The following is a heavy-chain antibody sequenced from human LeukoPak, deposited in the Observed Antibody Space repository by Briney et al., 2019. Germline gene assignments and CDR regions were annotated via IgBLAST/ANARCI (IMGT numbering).Heavy chain of an antibody. Sequence: GEPLKISCKGSGYSFTSYWIAWVRQMPGKGLEWMGIIYPGDSDTRYSPSFEGQVTISADKSVTTAYLQWTSVKASDTAMYYCARQGWSSTAYYHIDVWGKGTTVTVSS. CDR2: IYPGDSDT. V-gene: IGHV5-51*01. CDR3: ARQGWSSTAYYHIDV. D-gene: IGHD2-2*01. J-gene: IGHJ6*03. CDR1: GYSFTSYW.